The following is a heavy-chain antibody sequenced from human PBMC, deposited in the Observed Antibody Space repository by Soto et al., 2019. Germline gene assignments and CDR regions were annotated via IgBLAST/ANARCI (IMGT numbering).Heavy chain of an antibody. V-gene: IGHV1-2*02. J-gene: IGHJ3*02. CDR2: INPNSGGT. CDR3: ARDRGLEYYDILTGYYQHDAFDI. CDR1: GYTFTGYY. Sequence: ASVKVSCKASGYTFTGYYMHWVRQAPGQGLEWMGWINPNSGGTNYAQKFQGRVTMTRDTSISTAYMELSRLRSDDTAVYYCARDRGLEYYDILTGYYQHDAFDIWGQGTMVTV. D-gene: IGHD3-9*01.